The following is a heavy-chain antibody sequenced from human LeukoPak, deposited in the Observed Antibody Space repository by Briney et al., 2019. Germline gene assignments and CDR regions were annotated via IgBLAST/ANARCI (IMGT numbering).Heavy chain of an antibody. V-gene: IGHV3-48*04. Sequence: GGSLRLSCAASGFTFSSYSMNWVRQAPGKGLEWVSYISSSGSTIYYADSVKGRFTISRDNAKNSLYLQMNSLRAEDTAVYYCARDLGVGYSTPFDYWGQGTLVTVSS. CDR1: GFTFSSYS. CDR2: ISSSGSTI. D-gene: IGHD3-3*01. CDR3: ARDLGVGYSTPFDY. J-gene: IGHJ4*02.